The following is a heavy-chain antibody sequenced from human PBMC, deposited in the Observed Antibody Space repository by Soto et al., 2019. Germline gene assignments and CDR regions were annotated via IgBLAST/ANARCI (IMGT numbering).Heavy chain of an antibody. CDR1: GFTFNSYA. V-gene: IGHV3-23*01. CDR2: ISGSGNYT. J-gene: IGHJ6*03. CDR3: ARAPGNRRSADSGCYMAV. Sequence: PGGSLRLSCATSGFTFNSYAMTWVLQAPGKGLEWVSGISGSGNYTFYADSVKGRFTISRANVKNILYLQMDGVRAEDRAVYYCARAPGNRRSADSGCYMAVWGKGTTVTGSS. D-gene: IGHD3-10*01.